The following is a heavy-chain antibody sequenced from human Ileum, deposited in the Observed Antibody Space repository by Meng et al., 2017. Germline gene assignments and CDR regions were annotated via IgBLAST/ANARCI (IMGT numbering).Heavy chain of an antibody. Sequence: EVQLLESGGGLVQPGGSLRLSCAASGFTFSNYAIGWVRQAPGKGLDWVSAIRASGDRTFYADSVKGRFTISRDSSKNTLYLEMNSLRAEDTAIYYCAKEGGGYCSSTSCHINWFDPWGQGTLVTVSS. J-gene: IGHJ5*02. V-gene: IGHV3-23*01. D-gene: IGHD2-2*02. CDR2: IRASGDRT. CDR3: AKEGGGYCSSTSCHINWFDP. CDR1: GFTFSNYA.